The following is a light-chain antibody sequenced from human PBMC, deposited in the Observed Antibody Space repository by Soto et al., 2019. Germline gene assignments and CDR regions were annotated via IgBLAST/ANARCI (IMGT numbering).Light chain of an antibody. CDR1: SSNIGNKP. CDR2: YDD. J-gene: IGLJ2*01. CDR3: ATWDGSRNKEV. Sequence: QSVLTQPPSVSGAPRQRVTISCSGSSSNIGNKPVNWYQQLPGKAPRLLIYYDDLLPSGVSDRFSGSKSGTSASLAISGLQSEDEADYYCATWDGSRNKEVFGGGTKLTVL. V-gene: IGLV1-36*01.